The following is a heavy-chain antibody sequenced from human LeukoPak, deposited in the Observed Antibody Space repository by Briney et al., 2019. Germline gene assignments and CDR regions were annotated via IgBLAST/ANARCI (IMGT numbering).Heavy chain of an antibody. Sequence: SETLSLTCAVSGDSISRYNWWSWVRQSPEKGLEWLGEIYHTGSTNYNPSLKSRVTISIDNSKNQFSLKLTSVTAADTAVYYCARDSGYLDFWGQGTLVAVSS. V-gene: IGHV4-4*02. CDR1: GDSISRYNW. CDR2: IYHTGST. D-gene: IGHD3-22*01. CDR3: ARDSGYLDF. J-gene: IGHJ4*02.